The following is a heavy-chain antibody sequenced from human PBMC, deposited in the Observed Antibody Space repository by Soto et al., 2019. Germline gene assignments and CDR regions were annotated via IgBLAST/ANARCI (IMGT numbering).Heavy chain of an antibody. Sequence: SETLSLTCAVYGGSFSGYYWSWIRQPPGRGLEWIGEINHSGSTNYNPSLKSRVTISVDTSKNQFSLKLSSVTAADTAVYYCARGLVVAATPGYYFDYWGQGTPVTVSS. CDR2: INHSGST. V-gene: IGHV4-34*01. CDR3: ARGLVVAATPGYYFDY. D-gene: IGHD2-15*01. J-gene: IGHJ4*02. CDR1: GGSFSGYY.